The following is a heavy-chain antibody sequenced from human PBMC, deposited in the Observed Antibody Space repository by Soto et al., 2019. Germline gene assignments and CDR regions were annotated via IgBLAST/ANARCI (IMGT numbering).Heavy chain of an antibody. CDR3: AGGYYFDMDV. J-gene: IGHJ6*02. Sequence: EVQLVESGGGLVQPGGSLKLSCAASGFPFNGSAMHWVRQASGKGLEWVGRVRSKGNSYATAYAASVKGRFTISRDDSKNTAYLPMKSLKPEDTAVYYCAGGYYFDMDVWGQGTTVIVSS. CDR1: GFPFNGSA. D-gene: IGHD3-16*01. CDR2: VRSKGNSYAT. V-gene: IGHV3-73*02.